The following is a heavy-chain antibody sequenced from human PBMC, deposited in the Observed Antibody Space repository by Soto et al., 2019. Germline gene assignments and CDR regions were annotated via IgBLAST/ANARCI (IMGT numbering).Heavy chain of an antibody. Sequence: ASVKVSCKASGYTFTSYGISWVRQAPGQGLEWMGWISAYNGNTNYAQKLQGRVTMTTDTSTSTAYMELRSLRSDDTAVYYCARAFVLGITVTTHFDHWGQGTLVTVSS. CDR2: ISAYNGNT. CDR1: GYTFTSYG. CDR3: ARAFVLGITVTTHFDH. J-gene: IGHJ4*02. V-gene: IGHV1-18*01. D-gene: IGHD4-17*01.